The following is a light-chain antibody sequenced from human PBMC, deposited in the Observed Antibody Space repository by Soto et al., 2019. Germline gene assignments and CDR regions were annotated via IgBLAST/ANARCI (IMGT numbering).Light chain of an antibody. CDR3: QQPNSNPWT. Sequence: DIQMTQSPSSLSASVGDRVTITCRASQSISTYLNWYQQKPGKAPKLLIYTASSLQSGVPSRFSGSGSGTDFTLIISTLQPEDFATYYCQQPNSNPWTFGQGTKVDIK. V-gene: IGKV1-39*01. J-gene: IGKJ1*01. CDR1: QSISTY. CDR2: TAS.